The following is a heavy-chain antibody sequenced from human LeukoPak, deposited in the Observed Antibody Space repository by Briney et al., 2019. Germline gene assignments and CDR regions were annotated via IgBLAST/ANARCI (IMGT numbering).Heavy chain of an antibody. V-gene: IGHV4-59*01. Sequence: SETLSLTCTVSGGSISSYYWSWIRQPPGXXLEWIGYIYYSGSTNYNPSLKSRVTISVDTSKNQFSLKLSSVTAADTAVYYCARGEIAVAGSLFDYWGQGTLVTVSS. CDR3: ARGEIAVAGSLFDY. D-gene: IGHD6-19*01. J-gene: IGHJ4*02. CDR2: IYYSGST. CDR1: GGSISSYY.